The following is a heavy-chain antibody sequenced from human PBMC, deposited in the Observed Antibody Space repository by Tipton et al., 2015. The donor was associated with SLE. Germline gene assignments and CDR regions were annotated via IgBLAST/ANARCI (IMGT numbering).Heavy chain of an antibody. V-gene: IGHV3-48*03. CDR2: IGRSGGPL. CDR1: GFTFSDYE. D-gene: IGHD3-10*01. Sequence: SLRLSCAASGFTFSDYEMIWVRQAPGKGLEWISFIGRSGGPLQYAESLKGRFTISRDNAKNSLYLQMNSLRVEDTAVYFCAGDDYASGITWGQGTLVTVSS. J-gene: IGHJ5*02. CDR3: AGDDYASGIT.